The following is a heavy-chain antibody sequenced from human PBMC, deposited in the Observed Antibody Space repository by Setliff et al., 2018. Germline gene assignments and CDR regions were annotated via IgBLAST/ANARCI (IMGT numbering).Heavy chain of an antibody. J-gene: IGHJ3*02. D-gene: IGHD4-17*01. CDR1: GGSIGPHY. V-gene: IGHV4-59*04. Sequence: PSETLSLTCTVSGGSIGPHYWSWIRQAPGKGLEWIGSMYPGRSTYYNPSLKSRVTMSVXXXKKQFSLXLXXVTXXDXXVYYCARDKGDGYGVDAYAGGGFDIWGQGTMVTVSS. CDR3: ARDKGDGYGVDAYAGGGFDI. CDR2: MYPGRST.